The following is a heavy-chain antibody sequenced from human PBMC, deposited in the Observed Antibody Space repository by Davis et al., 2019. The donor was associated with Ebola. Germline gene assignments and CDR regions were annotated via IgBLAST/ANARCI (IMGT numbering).Heavy chain of an antibody. CDR3: ARSRQLVWFDP. D-gene: IGHD6-6*01. Sequence: SETLSLTCTVSGGSISSSSYYWGWIRQPPGKGLEWIGSIYYSGSTYYNPSLKSRVTISVDTSKNQFSLKLSSVTAADTAVYYCARSRQLVWFDPWGQGTLVTVSS. CDR2: IYYSGST. CDR1: GGSISSSSYY. J-gene: IGHJ5*02. V-gene: IGHV4-39*07.